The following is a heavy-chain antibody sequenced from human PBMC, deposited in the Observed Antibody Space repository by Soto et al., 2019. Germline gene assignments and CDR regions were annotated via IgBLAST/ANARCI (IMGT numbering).Heavy chain of an antibody. CDR3: ARGGPLYYFDY. J-gene: IGHJ4*02. Sequence: PSETLSLTCTVSGGSISSYYWSWIRQPPGKGLEWIGYIYYSGSTNYNPSLKSRVTISVDTSKNQFSLKLSSVTAADTAVYYCARGGPLYYFDYWGQGTLVTVSS. D-gene: IGHD3-16*01. CDR1: GGSISSYY. CDR2: IYYSGST. V-gene: IGHV4-59*01.